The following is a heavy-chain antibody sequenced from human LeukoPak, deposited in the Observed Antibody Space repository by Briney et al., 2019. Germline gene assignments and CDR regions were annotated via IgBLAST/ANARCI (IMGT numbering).Heavy chain of an antibody. J-gene: IGHJ3*02. V-gene: IGHV1-18*01. CDR3: ARGGRWELPRPYAFDI. CDR2: ISTYNGHA. CDR1: GYTFTSYG. Sequence: ASVKVSCKASGYTFTSYGISWLRQAPGQGLEWMGWISTYNGHANYAQKLQGRVTMTTDTSTSTAYMELRNLRSDDTAVYYCARGGRWELPRPYAFDIWGQGTMVTVSS. D-gene: IGHD1-26*01.